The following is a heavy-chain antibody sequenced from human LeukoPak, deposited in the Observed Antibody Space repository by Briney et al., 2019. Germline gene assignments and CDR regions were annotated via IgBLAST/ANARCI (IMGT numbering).Heavy chain of an antibody. CDR2: ISAYNGNT. CDR3: ARGLGSGNYYGY. Sequence: GASVKVSCKASGYTFTSYGISWVRQAPGQGLEWMGWISAYNGNTNYAQKFQGRVTMTRDTSTSTVYMELSSLRSEDTAMYYCARGLGSGNYYGYWGQGTLVTVSS. CDR1: GYTFTSYG. V-gene: IGHV1-18*01. J-gene: IGHJ4*02. D-gene: IGHD1-26*01.